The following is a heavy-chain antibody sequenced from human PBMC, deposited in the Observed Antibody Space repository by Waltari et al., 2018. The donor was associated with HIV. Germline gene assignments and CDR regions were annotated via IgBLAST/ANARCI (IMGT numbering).Heavy chain of an antibody. J-gene: IGHJ5*02. D-gene: IGHD2-15*01. CDR3: ARDLVVAAAEGFDP. Sequence: QVELQESGPGLVKPSATLSLTCTVSGGSITSYYWSWIRQSPGLGLEWIGHIYYSGRTTYNPSLKGRVNMSLDTSKNHISLNLRSLSAADTAVYYCARDLVVAAAEGFDPWGQGILVTVSS. CDR2: IYYSGRT. CDR1: GGSITSYY. V-gene: IGHV4-59*01.